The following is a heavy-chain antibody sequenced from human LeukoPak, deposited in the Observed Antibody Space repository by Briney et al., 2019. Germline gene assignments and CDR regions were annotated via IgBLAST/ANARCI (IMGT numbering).Heavy chain of an antibody. V-gene: IGHV1-2*06. D-gene: IGHD2-15*01. CDR3: ASYCSGGSCYSRSFDY. Sequence: GASVKVSCKASGYTFTGYYMHWVRQAPGQGLEWMGRINPNSGGTNYAQKFRGRVTMTRDTSISTAYMELSRLRSDDTAVYYCASYCSGGSCYSRSFDYWGQGTLVTVSS. CDR1: GYTFTGYY. CDR2: INPNSGGT. J-gene: IGHJ4*02.